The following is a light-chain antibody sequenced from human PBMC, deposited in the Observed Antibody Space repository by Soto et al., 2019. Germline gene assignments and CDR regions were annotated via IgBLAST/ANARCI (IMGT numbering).Light chain of an antibody. V-gene: IGKV3-20*01. J-gene: IGKJ2*01. CDR3: QQYGTSIYT. CDR1: QSVSNNY. CDR2: AAS. Sequence: EIVLTQSPDTVPLSPGERVTLSCRASQSVSNNYLAWYQQKPGQAPSLLIYAASTRATDIPDTFSGRGSGTDFTLTITSLEPEDFAVYYCQQYGTSIYTFGQGPNLDI.